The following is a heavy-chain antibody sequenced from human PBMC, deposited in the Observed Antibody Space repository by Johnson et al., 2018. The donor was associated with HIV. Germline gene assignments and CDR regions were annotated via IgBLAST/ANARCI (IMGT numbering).Heavy chain of an antibody. CDR1: GFTFDDYA. D-gene: IGHD1-14*01. CDR2: ISWNSGSI. CDR3: ARGFHRGGAFDI. V-gene: IGHV3-9*01. Sequence: VQLVESGGGLVQPGRSLRLSCAASGFTFDDYAMHWVRQAPGKGLEWVSGISWNSGSIGYADSVKGRFTISRDNAKNSLYLQMNSLRAEDTAVYYCARGFHRGGAFDIWGQGTMVTVSS. J-gene: IGHJ3*02.